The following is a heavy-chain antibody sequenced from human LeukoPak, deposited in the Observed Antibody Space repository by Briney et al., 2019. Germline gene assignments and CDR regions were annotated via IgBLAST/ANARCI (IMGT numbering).Heavy chain of an antibody. CDR3: ARDRIVGAPGGGMDV. V-gene: IGHV3-11*05. D-gene: IGHD1-26*01. CDR1: GFTFSDYY. CDR2: ISSSSSYT. Sequence: GGSLRLSCAPSGFTFSDYYMRWLRQAPGEGPEWVSYISSSSSYTNYADSVKGRFTISRDNAKNSLYLQMNSLRAEATAVYYCARDRIVGAPGGGMDVWGQGTTVTVSS. J-gene: IGHJ6*02.